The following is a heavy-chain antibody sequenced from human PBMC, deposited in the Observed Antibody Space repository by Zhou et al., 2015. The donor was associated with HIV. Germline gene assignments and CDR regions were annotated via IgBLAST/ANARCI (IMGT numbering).Heavy chain of an antibody. D-gene: IGHD2-2*01. CDR3: AREMATSKFKDPFDI. J-gene: IGHJ3*02. Sequence: VQLVQSGAEVKKPGASVKVSCKASGYDFIRYGIGWVRQAPGQGLEWLGWISTYNGNTHYAQKFQGRVTMTTDASTSTVYMDLRSLRPNDTAVYYCAREMATSKFKDPFDIVGQGTVVTVSS. CDR2: ISTYNGNT. V-gene: IGHV1-18*01. CDR1: GYDFIRYG.